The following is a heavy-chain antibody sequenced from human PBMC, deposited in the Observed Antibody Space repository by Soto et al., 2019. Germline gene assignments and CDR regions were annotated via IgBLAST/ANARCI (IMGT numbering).Heavy chain of an antibody. J-gene: IGHJ4*02. D-gene: IGHD6-25*01. CDR1: GFTFSSYA. Sequence: EVQLLESGGGLVQPGRSLRLSCAASGFTFSSYAMSWVRQAPGKGLEWVSAISGSGGTTYYAASVKGRFTISRDNSKNTLFLQMNSLRAEDKAVYYCAKFFVETGGSSGWPWTFHYWSQGALVTVSS. CDR2: ISGSGGTT. CDR3: AKFFVETGGSSGWPWTFHY. V-gene: IGHV3-23*01.